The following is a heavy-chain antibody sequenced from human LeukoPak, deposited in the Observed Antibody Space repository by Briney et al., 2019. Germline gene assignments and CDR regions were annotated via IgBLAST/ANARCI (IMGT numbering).Heavy chain of an antibody. CDR1: GYSISSGYY. D-gene: IGHD1-26*01. Sequence: SETLSLTCTVSGYSISSGYYWGWIRQPPGKGLEWIGSIYHSGSTYYNPSLKSRVTISVDTSKNQFSLKLSSVTAADTAVYYCAREGRTHFKPNYYYMDVWGKGTTVTVSS. CDR3: AREGRTHFKPNYYYMDV. J-gene: IGHJ6*03. V-gene: IGHV4-38-2*02. CDR2: IYHSGST.